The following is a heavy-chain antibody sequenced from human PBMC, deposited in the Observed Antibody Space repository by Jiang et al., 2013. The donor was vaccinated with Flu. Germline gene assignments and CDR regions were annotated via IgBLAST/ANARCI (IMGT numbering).Heavy chain of an antibody. CDR3: AREGDFGELLAGAFDI. J-gene: IGHJ3*02. CDR2: IIPIFGTA. CDR1: GGTFSSYA. D-gene: IGHD3-10*01. V-gene: IGHV1-69*06. Sequence: GAEVKKPGSSVKVSCKASGGTFSSYAISWVRQAPGQGLEWMGGIIPIFGTANYAQKFQGRVTITADKSTTTAYMELSSLRSEDTAVYYCAREGDFGELLAGAFDIWGQGTMVTVSS.